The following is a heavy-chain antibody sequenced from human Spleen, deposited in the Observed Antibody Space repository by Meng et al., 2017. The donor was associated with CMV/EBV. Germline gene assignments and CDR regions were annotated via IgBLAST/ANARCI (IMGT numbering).Heavy chain of an antibody. D-gene: IGHD4-11*01. J-gene: IGHJ3*02. V-gene: IGHV3-48*04. CDR2: ISSSSSTI. Sequence: GESLKISCAASGFTFSSYSMNWVRQAPGKGLEWVSYISSSSSTIYYADSVKGRFTISRDNAKNSLYLQMNSLRAEDTAVYYCALKGYSNYVEGPVRAFDIWGQGTMVTVSS. CDR1: GFTFSSYS. CDR3: ALKGYSNYVEGPVRAFDI.